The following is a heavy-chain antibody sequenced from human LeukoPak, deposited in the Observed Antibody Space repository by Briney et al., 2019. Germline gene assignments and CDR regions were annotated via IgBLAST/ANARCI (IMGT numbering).Heavy chain of an antibody. D-gene: IGHD3-3*01. CDR3: VKDSNYDFWSGYYKGFDN. J-gene: IGHJ4*02. Sequence: GGSLRLSCAASGFTSGFTFDDYGMNWVRQVPGKGLEWVSGISRDGGRTGYADSVQGRFTISRDNSRNSLHLQMNSLRVEDTAFYYCVKDSNYDFWSGYYKGFDNWGQGTLVAVSS. CDR2: ISRDGGRT. CDR1: GFTFDDYG. V-gene: IGHV3-20*04.